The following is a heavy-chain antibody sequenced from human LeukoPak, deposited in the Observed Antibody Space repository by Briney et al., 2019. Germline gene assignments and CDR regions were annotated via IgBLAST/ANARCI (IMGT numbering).Heavy chain of an antibody. J-gene: IGHJ4*02. Sequence: GSVKVSCKVSGYTLTELSMHWVRQAPGKGLEWMGGFDPEDGETIYAQKFQGRVTMTEDTSTDTAYMELRSLRSDDTAVYYCARDSSGYYRPIDYWGQGTLVTVSS. D-gene: IGHD3-22*01. CDR2: FDPEDGET. V-gene: IGHV1-24*01. CDR3: ARDSSGYYRPIDY. CDR1: GYTLTELS.